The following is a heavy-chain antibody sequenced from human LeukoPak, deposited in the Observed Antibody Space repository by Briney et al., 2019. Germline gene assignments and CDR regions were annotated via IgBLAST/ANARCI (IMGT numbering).Heavy chain of an antibody. Sequence: GASVKVSCKASGYTFTGYYIHWVRQAPGQGLEWMGWINPNTGGTNYAQKFQGRVTMTRDTSISTAYMELSRLRSDDTAVYYCARAEYCSSTSCRGWFDPWGQGTLVTVSS. J-gene: IGHJ5*02. V-gene: IGHV1-2*02. D-gene: IGHD2-2*01. CDR2: INPNTGGT. CDR1: GYTFTGYY. CDR3: ARAEYCSSTSCRGWFDP.